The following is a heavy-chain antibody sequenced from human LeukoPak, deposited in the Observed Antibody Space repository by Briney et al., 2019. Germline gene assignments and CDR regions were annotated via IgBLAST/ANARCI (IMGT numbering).Heavy chain of an antibody. CDR1: GGTFSSYA. CDR3: ARSASQLWTHANFDY. Sequence: SVKVSCKASGGTFSSYAISWVRQAPGQGLEWMGGIIPIFGTANYAQKFQGRVTITADESTSTAYMELSSLRSEDTAVYYCARSASQLWTHANFDYWGQGTLVTVSS. J-gene: IGHJ4*02. CDR2: IIPIFGTA. D-gene: IGHD5-18*01. V-gene: IGHV1-69*13.